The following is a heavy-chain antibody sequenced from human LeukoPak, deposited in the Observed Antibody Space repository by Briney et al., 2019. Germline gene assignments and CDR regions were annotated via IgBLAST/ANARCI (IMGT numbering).Heavy chain of an antibody. CDR2: IYPDDADT. Sequence: GESLKISCKGSGYSFTNYWIGWVRQLPGKGLEWMGIIYPDDADTRYSPAFQGQVTISADKSISTAYLQWSSLKASDTAIYFCARRGESGSHYGLDHWGQGTLVTVSS. CDR1: GYSFTNYW. V-gene: IGHV5-51*01. J-gene: IGHJ4*02. CDR3: ARRGESGSHYGLDH. D-gene: IGHD1-26*01.